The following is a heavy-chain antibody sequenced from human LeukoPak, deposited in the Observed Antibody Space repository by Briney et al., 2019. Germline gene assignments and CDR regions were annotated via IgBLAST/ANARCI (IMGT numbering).Heavy chain of an antibody. D-gene: IGHD4-17*01. CDR2: IHPGDGKT. V-gene: IGHV1-46*01. J-gene: IGHJ3*02. Sequence: ASVKVSCKASGYMFTTCYMQWVRQAPGQGLEWMGVIHPGDGKTNYAQEFQARVTITRDTFTRTVNMELSSLSSEDTAVYYCASGDHGDYEAFDIWGQGTMVTVSS. CDR3: ASGDHGDYEAFDI. CDR1: GYMFTTCY.